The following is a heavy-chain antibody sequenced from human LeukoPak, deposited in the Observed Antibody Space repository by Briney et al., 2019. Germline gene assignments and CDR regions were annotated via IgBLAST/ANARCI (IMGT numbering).Heavy chain of an antibody. V-gene: IGHV3-30*03. CDR2: ISSDGGNK. CDR3: TTFDM. CDR1: GFTFTNYG. Sequence: PGRSLRLSCAASGFTFTNYGIHWVRLAPGKGLEWVAVISSDGGNKHYADSVKGRFTISRDDSKNTLYLQMNSLRVDDTALYYCTTFDMWGQGTMVTVSS. J-gene: IGHJ3*02.